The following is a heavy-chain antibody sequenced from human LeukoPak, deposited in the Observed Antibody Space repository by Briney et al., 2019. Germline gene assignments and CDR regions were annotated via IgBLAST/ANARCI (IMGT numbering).Heavy chain of an antibody. Sequence: GGSLRLSCAASGFTFSSYSMNWVRQAPGKGLEWVSSISSSSSYIYYADSVEGRFTISRDNAKNSLYLQMNSLRAEDTAVYYCARDLPEQWLVFDYWGQGTLVTVSS. J-gene: IGHJ4*02. D-gene: IGHD6-19*01. CDR2: ISSSSSYI. V-gene: IGHV3-21*01. CDR1: GFTFSSYS. CDR3: ARDLPEQWLVFDY.